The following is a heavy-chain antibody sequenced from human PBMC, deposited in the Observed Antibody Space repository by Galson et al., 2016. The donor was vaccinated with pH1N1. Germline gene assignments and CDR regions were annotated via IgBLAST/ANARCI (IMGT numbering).Heavy chain of an antibody. J-gene: IGHJ4*02. CDR1: GYSISSGYY. V-gene: IGHV4-38-2*01. CDR2: IYHSGGT. Sequence: ETLSLTCVVSGYSISSGYYWGWVRQPPGKGLEWIGSIYHSGGTFYNPYLQSRGTISVDMSKNQFSLRLNSVTAADTAMYYCARGPAYYFAYWGQGTLITVSS. CDR3: ARGPAYYFAY.